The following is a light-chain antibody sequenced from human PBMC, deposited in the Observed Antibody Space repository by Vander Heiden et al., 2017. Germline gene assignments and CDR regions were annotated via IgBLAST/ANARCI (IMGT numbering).Light chain of an antibody. V-gene: IGKV3-20*01. CDR2: EAS. Sequence: ENVLTQSPGTLSLSPVERATLSCRASQSVDINYLAWYQQRPGQAPRLLIFEASRRATGIPDRFSGSGSGTDFTLTISRLEPEDFAVYYCQQCGYSPRFGGGTRVEI. J-gene: IGKJ4*01. CDR3: QQCGYSPR. CDR1: QSVDINY.